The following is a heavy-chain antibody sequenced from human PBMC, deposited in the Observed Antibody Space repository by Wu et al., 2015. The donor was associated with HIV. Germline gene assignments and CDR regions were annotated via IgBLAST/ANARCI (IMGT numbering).Heavy chain of an antibody. CDR2: MNPNSGNT. J-gene: IGHJ4*02. CDR3: AIPGSSSGFDY. D-gene: IGHD6-13*01. Sequence: SCKASGYTFTSYDINWVRQATGQGLEWMGWMNPNSGNTGYAQKFQGRVTITRNTSISTAYMELSSLRSEDTAVYYCAIPGSSSGFDYWGQGTLVTVSS. CDR1: GYTFTSYD. V-gene: IGHV1-8*03.